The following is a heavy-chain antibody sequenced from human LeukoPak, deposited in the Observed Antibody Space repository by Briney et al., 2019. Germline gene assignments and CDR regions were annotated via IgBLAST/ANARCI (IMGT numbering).Heavy chain of an antibody. CDR1: GGSISSGSYY. CDR2: IYTSGST. V-gene: IGHV4-61*02. CDR3: ARDDYSNYNAFDI. J-gene: IGHJ3*02. D-gene: IGHD4-11*01. Sequence: SETLSLTCTVSGGSISSGSYYWSWIRQPAGKGLKWIGRIYTSGSTNYNPSLKSRVTISVDTSKNQFSLKLSSVTAADTAVYYCARDDYSNYNAFDIWGQGTMVTVSS.